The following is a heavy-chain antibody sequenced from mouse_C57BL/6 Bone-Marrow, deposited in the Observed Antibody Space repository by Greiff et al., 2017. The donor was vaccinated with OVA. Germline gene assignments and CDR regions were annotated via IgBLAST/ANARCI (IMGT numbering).Heavy chain of an antibody. CDR1: GYTFTSYW. V-gene: IGHV1-55*01. Sequence: QVQLEQPGAELVKPGASVKMSCKASGYTFTSYWITWVKQRPGQGLEWIGDIYPGSGSTNYNEKFKSKATLTVDTSSSTAYMQLSSLTSEDSAVYYCARVGIYYDYDYWGQGTTLTVSS. CDR2: IYPGSGST. D-gene: IGHD2-4*01. J-gene: IGHJ2*01. CDR3: ARVGIYYDYDY.